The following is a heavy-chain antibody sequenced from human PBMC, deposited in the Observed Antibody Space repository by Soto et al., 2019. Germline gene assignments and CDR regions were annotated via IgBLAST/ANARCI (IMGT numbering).Heavy chain of an antibody. Sequence: QVQLVQSGAEVKKPGASVKVSCKTSGYTFTSHGISWVRQAPGQGLEWMGWISAYNGNTNYAQKLQGRVTMTTDTPTSTASMELRSLRSDDTAVYYCARTYCSSARCYSDYWGQGTLVTVSS. CDR3: ARTYCSSARCYSDY. CDR1: GYTFTSHG. D-gene: IGHD2-2*01. V-gene: IGHV1-18*04. CDR2: ISAYNGNT. J-gene: IGHJ4*02.